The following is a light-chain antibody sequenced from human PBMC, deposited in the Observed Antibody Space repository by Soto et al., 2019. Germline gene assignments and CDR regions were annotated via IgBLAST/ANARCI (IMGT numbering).Light chain of an antibody. V-gene: IGKV3-20*01. CDR1: QTVSNNH. J-gene: IGKJ3*01. CDR3: HQYGRSPQT. Sequence: EIVLTQSPGTLSLSLGERATLSCRASQTVSNNHLAWYRQKPGQTPRLPIYGASSRATGIPDRFSGSGSGTDFTLTISRLEPEDFAVYYCHQYGRSPQTFGPGTKVDIK. CDR2: GAS.